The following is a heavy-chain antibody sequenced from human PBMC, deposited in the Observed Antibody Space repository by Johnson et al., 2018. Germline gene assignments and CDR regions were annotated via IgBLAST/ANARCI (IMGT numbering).Heavy chain of an antibody. J-gene: IGHJ6*03. CDR1: GFTFNRSW. V-gene: IGHV3-74*01. CDR2: IDSDGSST. CDR3: AKDGLVVPAPMGYNQNYYMDV. D-gene: IGHD2-2*01. Sequence: VQLVQSGGGLVQPGGSLRLSCAASGFTFNRSWMHWVRQAPGKGLVWVSRIDSDGSSTSYADSVKGRLTISSDNAKNKLYGQVISLRAEDTAVDYCAKDGLVVPAPMGYNQNYYMDVGGKGTTVTVSS.